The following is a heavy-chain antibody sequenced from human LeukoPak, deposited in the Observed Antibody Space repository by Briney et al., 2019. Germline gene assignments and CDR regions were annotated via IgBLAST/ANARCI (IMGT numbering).Heavy chain of an antibody. CDR2: IDHSDSYT. J-gene: IGHJ3*02. V-gene: IGHV5-10-1*01. Sequence: GESLKIPCKGSGDSFTDYWISWLRQMPGKGLEWMGRIDHSDSYTDYSPSFQGHVTMSGDKSTSTAYLQWSNLKASDTAMYYCARHKTYSSSSPDAFDIWGQGTMVIVSS. D-gene: IGHD6-6*01. CDR1: GDSFTDYW. CDR3: ARHKTYSSSSPDAFDI.